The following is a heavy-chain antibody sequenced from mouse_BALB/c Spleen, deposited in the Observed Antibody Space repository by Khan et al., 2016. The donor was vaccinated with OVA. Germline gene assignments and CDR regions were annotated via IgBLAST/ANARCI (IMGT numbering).Heavy chain of an antibody. CDR2: ISPGSGDT. D-gene: IGHD1-2*01. CDR3: ARRNYFGYTFAY. J-gene: IGHJ3*01. Sequence: QVQLKQSGAELARPGASVKLSCKASGYTFTDYYINWVKQRTGQGLEWIGEISPGSGDTYYNEKFKGKATLTADKSSSTVYMQCSSLTAEASAVYFCARRNYFGYTFAYWGQGTLVTVSA. V-gene: IGHV1-77*01. CDR1: GYTFTDYY.